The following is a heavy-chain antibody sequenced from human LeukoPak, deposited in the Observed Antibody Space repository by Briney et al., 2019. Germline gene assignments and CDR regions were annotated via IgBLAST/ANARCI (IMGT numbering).Heavy chain of an antibody. D-gene: IGHD5-12*01. Sequence: GGSLRLSCAASGFTFSSYAMHWVRQAPGKGLEWVSAISYDGSNKYYADSVKGRFTISRDNSKNTLYLQMNSLRAEDTAVYYCARDRAVATSHYFAYWGQGTLVTVSS. V-gene: IGHV3-30-3*01. CDR2: ISYDGSNK. CDR3: ARDRAVATSHYFAY. CDR1: GFTFSSYA. J-gene: IGHJ4*02.